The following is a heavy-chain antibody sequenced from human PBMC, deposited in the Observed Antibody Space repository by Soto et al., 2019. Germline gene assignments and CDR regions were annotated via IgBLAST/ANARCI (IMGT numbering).Heavy chain of an antibody. V-gene: IGHV4-30-4*01. CDR3: ARDQSIAAAGTPAPLYDYYGMDV. CDR1: GGSISSGDYY. Sequence: PSETLSLTCTVSGGSISSGDYYWSWIRQPPGKGLEWIGYIYYSGSTYYNPSLKSRVTISVDTSKNQFSLKLSSVTAADTAVYYCARDQSIAAAGTPAPLYDYYGMDVWGQGTTVTVSS. CDR2: IYYSGST. D-gene: IGHD6-13*01. J-gene: IGHJ6*02.